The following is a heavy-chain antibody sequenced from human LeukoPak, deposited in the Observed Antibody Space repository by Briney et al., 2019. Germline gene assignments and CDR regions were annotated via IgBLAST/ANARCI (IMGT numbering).Heavy chain of an antibody. CDR1: GFTFSSYA. V-gene: IGHV3-23*01. Sequence: GGSLRLSCAASGFTFSSYAMSWVRQAPGKGLEWVSAISGSGGSTYYADSVKGRFTISRDNSKNSLYLQMNSLRAEDTALYYCAKGAVSSWIQLWYFDYWGQGTLVTVSS. CDR3: AKGAVSSWIQLWYFDY. J-gene: IGHJ4*02. D-gene: IGHD5-18*01. CDR2: ISGSGGST.